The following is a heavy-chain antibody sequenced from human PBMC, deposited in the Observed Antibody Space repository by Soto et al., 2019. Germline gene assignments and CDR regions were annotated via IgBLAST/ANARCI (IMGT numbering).Heavy chain of an antibody. D-gene: IGHD3-16*01. CDR2: ISGSGVST. Sequence: GGSLRLSCAASGFTFRSNAMSWVRQAPGKGLEWVSAISGSGVSTYYADSVKGRFTISRDNSKNTLYLQMNSLRAEDTAVYYCAYYYARVPGYLRLGYMDVWGKGTTVTVSS. J-gene: IGHJ6*03. CDR1: GFTFRSNA. CDR3: AYYYARVPGYLRLGYMDV. V-gene: IGHV3-23*01.